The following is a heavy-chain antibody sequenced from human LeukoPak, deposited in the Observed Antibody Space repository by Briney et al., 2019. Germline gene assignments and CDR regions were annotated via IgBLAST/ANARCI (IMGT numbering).Heavy chain of an antibody. D-gene: IGHD3-10*01. CDR3: ARDGSLLWFGELLYPEFDY. J-gene: IGHJ4*02. Sequence: GGSLRLSCAASGFTFSSYWMSWVRQAPGKGLEWVANINQDGSEKYYVDSVKGRFTISRDNAKNSLHLQMNSLRAEDTTVYYCARDGSLLWFGELLYPEFDYWGQGTLVTVSS. CDR1: GFTFSSYW. CDR2: INQDGSEK. V-gene: IGHV3-7*01.